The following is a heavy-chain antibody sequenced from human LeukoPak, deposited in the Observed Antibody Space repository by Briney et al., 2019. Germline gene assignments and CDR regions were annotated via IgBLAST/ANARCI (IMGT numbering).Heavy chain of an antibody. V-gene: IGHV3-30-3*01. D-gene: IGHD2-21*02. CDR3: ARDAVVTAIGVVSYYYYGMDV. Sequence: GGSLRLSCAASGFTFSSYAMHWVRQAPGKGLEWVAVISYDGSNKYYADSVKGRFTISRDNSKNTLYLQMNSLRAEDTAVYYCARDAVVTAIGVVSYYYYGMDVWGQGTTVTVSS. CDR2: ISYDGSNK. CDR1: GFTFSSYA. J-gene: IGHJ6*02.